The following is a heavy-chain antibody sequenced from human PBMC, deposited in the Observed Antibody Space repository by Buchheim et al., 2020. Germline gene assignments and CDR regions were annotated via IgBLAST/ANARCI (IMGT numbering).Heavy chain of an antibody. D-gene: IGHD3-22*01. J-gene: IGHJ5*02. CDR3: ARAVRGDYYDSSGYYTS. CDR1: GFTFSSYG. V-gene: IGHV3-33*01. CDR2: IWYDGSNK. Sequence: QVQLVESGGGVVQPGRSLRLSCAASGFTFSSYGMHWVRQAPGKGLEWVAVIWYDGSNKYYADSVKGRFTISRDNSKNTLYLQMNSLRGEYTAVYYCARAVRGDYYDSSGYYTSWGQGTL.